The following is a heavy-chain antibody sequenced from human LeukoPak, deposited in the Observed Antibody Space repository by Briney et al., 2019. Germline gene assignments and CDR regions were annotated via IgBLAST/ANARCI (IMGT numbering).Heavy chain of an antibody. CDR1: GLTVSDNY. Sequence: GGSLRLSCAASGLTVSDNYMSWVRQAPGKGLEWVSVIFRGGDTFYADSVRGRFTISRDGSKNVLYLHMNSLRAEDTAVYYCARGATHGAYWGQGTLVTVSS. CDR2: IFRGGDT. CDR3: ARGATHGAY. V-gene: IGHV3-53*01. D-gene: IGHD3-10*01. J-gene: IGHJ4*02.